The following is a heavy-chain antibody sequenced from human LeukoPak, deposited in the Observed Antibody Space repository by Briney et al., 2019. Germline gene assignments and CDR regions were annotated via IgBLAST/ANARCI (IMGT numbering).Heavy chain of an antibody. Sequence: SETLSPTCAIYGGSFSGSYWSWIRQPPGKGLEWIGEINHSGSTNYNPSLESRVTISEDTSKNQISLKLRSVTAADTAVYYCARGPPRDYSSSGFYYNYWGQGTLVTVSS. CDR3: ARGPPRDYSSSGFYYNY. J-gene: IGHJ4*02. V-gene: IGHV4-34*01. CDR2: INHSGST. CDR1: GGSFSGSY. D-gene: IGHD3-22*01.